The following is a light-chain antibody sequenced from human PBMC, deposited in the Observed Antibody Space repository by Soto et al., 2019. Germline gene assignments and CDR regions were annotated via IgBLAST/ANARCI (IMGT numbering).Light chain of an antibody. CDR2: GVS. CDR1: QSVSSSY. J-gene: IGKJ5*01. V-gene: IGKV3-20*01. CDR3: QHYVNSPPIT. Sequence: EIVLTQSPGTLSLSPGERATLSCRASQSVSSSYLAWYQQKPGQAPRLLIYGVSSRATGIPDRFSGSGSGTDFTLSISRLEPEDLAVYYCQHYVNSPPITGGQGTRLEIK.